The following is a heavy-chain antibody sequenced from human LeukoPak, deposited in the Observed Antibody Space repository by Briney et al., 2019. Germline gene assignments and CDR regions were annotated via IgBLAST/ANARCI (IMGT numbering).Heavy chain of an antibody. CDR1: GGPISSYY. CDR3: AREGGVGSGSYYNFDY. Sequence: SETLSLTCTVSGGPISSYYWSWIRQPPGKGLEWIGEINHSGSTNYNPSLKSRVTISVDTSKNQFSLKLSSVTAADTAVYYCAREGGVGSGSYYNFDYWGQGTLVTVSS. D-gene: IGHD3-10*01. J-gene: IGHJ4*02. CDR2: INHSGST. V-gene: IGHV4-34*01.